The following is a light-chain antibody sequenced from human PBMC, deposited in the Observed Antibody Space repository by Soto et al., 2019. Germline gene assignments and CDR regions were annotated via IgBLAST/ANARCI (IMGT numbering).Light chain of an antibody. Sequence: QSALTQPASVSGSPGQSITISCTGTNSDVGAYNYVSWFQQHPGKAPKLMVYDVSNRPSGVSNRFSGSKSGNTASLTISGLQAEDEADCYCSSYTTSSTYVFGDGTKVTVL. J-gene: IGLJ1*01. CDR2: DVS. CDR1: NSDVGAYNY. V-gene: IGLV2-14*03. CDR3: SSYTTSSTYV.